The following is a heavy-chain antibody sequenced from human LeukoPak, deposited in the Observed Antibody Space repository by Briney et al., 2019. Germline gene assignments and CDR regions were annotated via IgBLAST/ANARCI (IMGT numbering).Heavy chain of an antibody. CDR2: IYYSGST. CDR3: AREGLGYDY. CDR1: GGSISSSSYY. V-gene: IGHV4-39*02. Sequence: KPSETLSLTCTVSGGSISSSSYYWGWIRQPPGKGLEWIGSIYYSGSTYYNPSLKSRVTISVDTSKNQFSLKLSSVTAADMAVYYCAREGLGYDYWGQGTLVTVSS. J-gene: IGHJ4*02. D-gene: IGHD6-19*01.